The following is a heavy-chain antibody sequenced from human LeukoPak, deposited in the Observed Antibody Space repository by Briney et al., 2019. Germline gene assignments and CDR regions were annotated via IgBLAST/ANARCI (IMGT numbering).Heavy chain of an antibody. CDR3: ARERGRIVVVIDY. Sequence: PSETLSLTCTVSGGSISSGSYYWSWIRQPAVKALEWLRRILTSGSTNYNPSLKSRVTISVDTSKNQFSLKLSSVTAADKAVYYCARERGRIVVVIDYWGQGTLVTVSS. J-gene: IGHJ4*02. D-gene: IGHD3-22*01. CDR2: ILTSGST. CDR1: GGSISSGSYY. V-gene: IGHV4-61*02.